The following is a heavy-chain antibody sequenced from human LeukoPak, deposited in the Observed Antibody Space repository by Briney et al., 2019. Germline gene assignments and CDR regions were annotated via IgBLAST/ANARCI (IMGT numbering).Heavy chain of an antibody. J-gene: IGHJ4*02. CDR2: IKQDGSEK. CDR3: ARVSGIAAAGTGTFY. V-gene: IGHV3-7*01. Sequence: AGGSLRLSCAASGFTFSSYGMHWVRQAPGKGLEWVANIKQDGSEKYYVDSVKGRFTISRDNAKNSLYLQMNSLRAEDTAVYYCARVSGIAAAGTGTFYWGQGTLVTVSS. CDR1: GFTFSSYG. D-gene: IGHD6-13*01.